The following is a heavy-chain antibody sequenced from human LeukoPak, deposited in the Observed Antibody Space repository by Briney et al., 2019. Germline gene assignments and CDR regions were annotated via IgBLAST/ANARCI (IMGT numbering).Heavy chain of an antibody. CDR2: INRSGGST. CDR3: AKASLEVDEEYYYYYYMDV. J-gene: IGHJ6*03. V-gene: IGHV1-46*01. CDR1: GYTFTTYY. D-gene: IGHD1-1*01. Sequence: GASVKVSCKASGYTFTTYYMHWVRQAPGQGLEWMGIINRSGGSTSYAQKFQGRVTMTRDMSTSTVYMELSSLRAEDTAVYYCAKASLEVDEEYYYYYYMDVWGKGTTVAVSS.